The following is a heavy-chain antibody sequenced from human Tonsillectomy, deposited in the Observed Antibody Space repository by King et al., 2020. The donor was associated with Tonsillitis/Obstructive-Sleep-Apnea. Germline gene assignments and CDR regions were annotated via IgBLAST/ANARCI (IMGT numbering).Heavy chain of an antibody. V-gene: IGHV3-30*04. CDR2: ISYDGRNQ. Sequence: VQLVESGGGVVQPGRSLRLSCADSGFTFSKYAMHWVRQAPGRGLEWVAVISYDGRNQEYGDSVKGRFTIFRDNSKNMLYLEMNSLRVEDTAVYYCAREGGTWDLLLRLEYWGQGTLVTVSS. J-gene: IGHJ4*02. CDR3: AREGGTWDLLLRLEY. CDR1: GFTFSKYA. D-gene: IGHD1-26*01.